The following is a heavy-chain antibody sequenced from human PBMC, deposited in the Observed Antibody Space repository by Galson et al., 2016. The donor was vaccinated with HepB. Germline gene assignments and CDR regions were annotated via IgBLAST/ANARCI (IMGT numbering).Heavy chain of an antibody. V-gene: IGHV3-53*01. CDR1: GFTVSNNY. CDR3: SRVVLPAATFDF. D-gene: IGHD2-15*01. Sequence: SLRLSCAVSGFTVSNNYMSWVRQAPGKGLHWVSIIYPGGNAYSADSVKGRFTISRDTSKNTLYLQMNSLRAEDTAVYFCSRVVLPAATFDFWGQGALVTVSS. J-gene: IGHJ4*02. CDR2: IYPGGNA.